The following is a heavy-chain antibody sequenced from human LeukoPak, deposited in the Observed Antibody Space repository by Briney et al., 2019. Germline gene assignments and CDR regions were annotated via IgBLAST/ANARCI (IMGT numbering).Heavy chain of an antibody. CDR2: IYYSGST. J-gene: IGHJ3*02. CDR3: ARRELLSTPDAFDI. CDR1: GGSISSSSYY. D-gene: IGHD3-10*01. Sequence: SEILSLTCTVSGGSISSSSYYWGWIRQPPGKGLEWIESIYYSGSTYYNPSLKSRVTISVDTSKNQFSLKVSSVTAADTAVYYCARRELLSTPDAFDIWGQGTMVTVSS. V-gene: IGHV4-39*01.